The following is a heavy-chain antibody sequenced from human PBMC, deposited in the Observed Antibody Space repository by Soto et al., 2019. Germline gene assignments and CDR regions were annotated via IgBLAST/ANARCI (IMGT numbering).Heavy chain of an antibody. CDR1: GFTFSSYG. CDR2: IWYDGSNK. Sequence: QVQLVESGGGVVQPGRSLRLSCAASGFTFSSYGMHWVRQAPGKGLEWVAVIWYDGSNKYYADSVKGRFTISRDNSKKTLYLQMNSLRAEDTAVYYCARDCSGGSCRYGMDVWGQGTTVTVSS. J-gene: IGHJ6*02. V-gene: IGHV3-33*01. CDR3: ARDCSGGSCRYGMDV. D-gene: IGHD2-15*01.